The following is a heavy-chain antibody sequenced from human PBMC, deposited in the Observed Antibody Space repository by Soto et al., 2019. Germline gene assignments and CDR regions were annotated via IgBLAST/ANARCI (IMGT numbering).Heavy chain of an antibody. CDR3: ASGRWSGFDI. D-gene: IGHD3-3*01. CDR2: TYYRSKWYN. Sequence: QVQLQQSGPGLVKPSQTLSLTCAISGDSVSRISTAWNWIRQSPSRGLEWLGRTYYRSKWYNNYAVSVKSRITINPDTSKNQFSLQLNSVTPEYTAVYYCASGRWSGFDIWGQGTMVTVSS. V-gene: IGHV6-1*01. CDR1: GDSVSRISTA. J-gene: IGHJ3*02.